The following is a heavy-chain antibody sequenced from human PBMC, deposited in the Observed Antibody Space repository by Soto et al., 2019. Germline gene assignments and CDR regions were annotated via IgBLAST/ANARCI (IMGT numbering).Heavy chain of an antibody. J-gene: IGHJ5*02. V-gene: IGHV4-39*07. CDR2: IYGGST. D-gene: IGHD3-10*01. Sequence: SETLSLTCSVSGASISSSDYYWGWIRQPPGQGLEWIGSIYGGSTYYNPSLKSRVTISVDRSKNQLSLKLSSVTAADTAVYYCARVPGPWGQGTLVTVSS. CDR1: GASISSSDYY. CDR3: ARVPGP.